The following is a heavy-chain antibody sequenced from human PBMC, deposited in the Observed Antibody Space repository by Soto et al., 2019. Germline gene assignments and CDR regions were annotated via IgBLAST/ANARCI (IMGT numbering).Heavy chain of an antibody. CDR3: VRWDGFFGAGRVD. J-gene: IGHJ4*02. CDR1: GYIFTKYY. V-gene: IGHV1-18*01. Sequence: QVQLVQSVTELRKPGASVKLSCKASGYIFTKYYIAWVRQAPGHGLEWMGMINGYNGKANYGQDFRGRVIMTTDTSTKTAYVDLRSITSDDTGVYYCVRWDGFFGAGRVDWGQGTLVTVSS. CDR2: INGYNGKA. D-gene: IGHD3-10*01.